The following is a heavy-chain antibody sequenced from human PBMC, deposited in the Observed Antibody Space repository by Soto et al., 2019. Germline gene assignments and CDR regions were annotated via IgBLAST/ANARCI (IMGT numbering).Heavy chain of an antibody. J-gene: IGHJ4*02. CDR1: GYTFASYA. CDR2: ISAYNGNT. V-gene: IGHV1-18*01. Sequence: QVQLVQSGAEVKKPGASVKVSCKASGYTFASYAISWMRQAPGQGLEWMGWISAYNGNTNYAQKPXGRVTMTTSTSTSTAYMELRSLGSDDTAVYYCARDPPPPDYWGQGTLVTVSS. CDR3: ARDPPPPDY.